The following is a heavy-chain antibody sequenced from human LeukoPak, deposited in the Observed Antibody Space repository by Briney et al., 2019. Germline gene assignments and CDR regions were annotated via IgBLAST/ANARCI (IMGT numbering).Heavy chain of an antibody. CDR3: AKDGHYSNFYFDY. CDR1: GFIFSSYW. CDR2: IKSDGSSP. D-gene: IGHD4-11*01. Sequence: PGGSLRLSCAASGFIFSSYWMHWVRQAPGKGPVWVSRIKSDGSSPSYADSVKGRFTISRDNAKNTVYLQMNSLRAGDTAVYYCAKDGHYSNFYFDYWGQGTLVTVSS. J-gene: IGHJ4*02. V-gene: IGHV3-74*01.